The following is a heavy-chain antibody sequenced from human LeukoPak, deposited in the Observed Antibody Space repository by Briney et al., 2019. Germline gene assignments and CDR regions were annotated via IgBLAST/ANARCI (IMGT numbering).Heavy chain of an antibody. CDR3: AKEGGLRWSPFDY. J-gene: IGHJ4*02. Sequence: GGSLRLSSAVSGFTFSNSGMHWVRQAPGKGLEWVAVIWYDGSNKYYADSVQGRFAISRDNSKNTLYLQMNSLRAEDTALYFCAKEGGLRWSPFDYWGQGTLVTVSS. CDR2: IWYDGSNK. CDR1: GFTFSNSG. V-gene: IGHV3-33*06. D-gene: IGHD4-23*01.